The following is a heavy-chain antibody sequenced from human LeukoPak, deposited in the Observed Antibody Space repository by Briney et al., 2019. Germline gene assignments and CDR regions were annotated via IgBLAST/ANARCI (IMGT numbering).Heavy chain of an antibody. J-gene: IGHJ4*02. D-gene: IGHD6-13*01. CDR2: IKQDGSEK. CDR1: GFTFSSYW. V-gene: IGHV3-7*04. Sequence: GGSLRLSCAASGFTFSSYWMSWVRQAPGKGLEWVANIKQDGSEKYYVDSVKGRFTISRDNAKNSLYLQMNSLRAEDTAVYYCARGTIAAAGYYYFDYWGQGTQVTVPA. CDR3: ARGTIAAAGYYYFDY.